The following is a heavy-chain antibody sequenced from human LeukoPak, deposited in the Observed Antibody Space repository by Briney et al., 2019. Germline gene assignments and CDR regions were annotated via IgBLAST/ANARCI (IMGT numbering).Heavy chain of an antibody. CDR3: ARGSCSSTSCYGLDAFDI. V-gene: IGHV1-18*01. CDR2: ISAYNGNT. D-gene: IGHD2-2*01. J-gene: IGHJ3*02. CDR1: GYTFTSYG. Sequence: WASVKVSCKASGYTFTSYGISWVRQAPGQGLEWMGWISAYNGNTNYAQKLQGRVTMTTDTSTSTAYMELRNLRSDDTAVYYCARGSCSSTSCYGLDAFDIWGQGTMVTVSS.